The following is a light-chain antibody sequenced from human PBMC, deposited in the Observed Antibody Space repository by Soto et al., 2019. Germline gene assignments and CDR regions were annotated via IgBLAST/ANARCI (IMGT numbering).Light chain of an antibody. V-gene: IGKV3-11*01. CDR3: QQRSNWPAVT. Sequence: EIVLTQSPATLSLSPGERATLSCRASQSVSSYLAWYQQKPGQAPRLLIYDTSSRATGIPARFSGSGSGTAFTLTISSIEPEDFAVYYCQQRSNWPAVTFGPGTKVDIK. CDR1: QSVSSY. J-gene: IGKJ3*01. CDR2: DTS.